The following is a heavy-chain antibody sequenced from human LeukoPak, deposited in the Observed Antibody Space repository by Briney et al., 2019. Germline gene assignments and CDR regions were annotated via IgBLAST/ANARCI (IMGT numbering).Heavy chain of an antibody. CDR1: GGSITLYY. J-gene: IGHJ4*02. CDR3: ARHQCPLSTHCVHNRPFDY. Sequence: SETLSLTCTVSGGSITLYYWSWIRQAPGKGLEWIGYIHPYGSTSSNPSLKSRVTLSLDTSENHLSLRLSSITAADAAVYYCARHQCPLSTHCVHNRPFDYWGPGTLITVSS. D-gene: IGHD5/OR15-5a*01. CDR2: IHPYGST. V-gene: IGHV4-59*08.